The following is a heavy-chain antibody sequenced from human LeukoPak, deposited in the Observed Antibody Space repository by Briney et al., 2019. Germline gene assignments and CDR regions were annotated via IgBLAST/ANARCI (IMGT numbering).Heavy chain of an antibody. D-gene: IGHD3-10*01. J-gene: IGHJ4*02. Sequence: RGSLRLSCAASGFTFGNAWMSWVRQAPGKGLEWVGRIKSKTDGGTTDYAAPVKGRFTISRDDSKNTLYLQMNSLKTEDTAVYYCTTLIYGSGSYYRPYYFDYWGQGTLVTVSS. CDR2: IKSKTDGGTT. CDR3: TTLIYGSGSYYRPYYFDY. V-gene: IGHV3-15*01. CDR1: GFTFGNAW.